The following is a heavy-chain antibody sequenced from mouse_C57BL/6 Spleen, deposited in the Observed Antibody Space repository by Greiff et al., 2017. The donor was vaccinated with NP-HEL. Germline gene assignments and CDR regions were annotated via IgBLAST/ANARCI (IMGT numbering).Heavy chain of an antibody. CDR1: GYTFTDYN. D-gene: IGHD2-5*01. V-gene: IGHV1-18*01. Sequence: EVQLQESGPELVKPGASVKIPCKASGYTFTDYNMDWVKQSHGKSLEWIGDINPNNGGTIYNQKFKGKATLTVDKSSSTAYMELRSLTSEDTAVYYCARGSYYSNSYYFDYWGQGTTLTVSS. J-gene: IGHJ2*01. CDR2: INPNNGGT. CDR3: ARGSYYSNSYYFDY.